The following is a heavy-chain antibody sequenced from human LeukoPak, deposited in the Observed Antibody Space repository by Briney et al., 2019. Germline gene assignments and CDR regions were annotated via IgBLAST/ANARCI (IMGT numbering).Heavy chain of an antibody. CDR3: ARISSSYDYDY. V-gene: IGHV3-74*01. D-gene: IGHD6-6*01. J-gene: IGHJ4*02. CDR1: GFTFSNYW. Sequence: GGSLRLSCAASGFTFSNYWMHWVRQVPGKGLVWVSRIKSDERSTSYADSVKGRFTISRDNSKNTLYLQMGSLRAEDMAVYYCARISSSYDYDYWGQGTLVTVSS. CDR2: IKSDERST.